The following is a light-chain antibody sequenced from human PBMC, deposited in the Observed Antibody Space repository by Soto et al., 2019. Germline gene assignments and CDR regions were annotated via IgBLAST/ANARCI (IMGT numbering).Light chain of an antibody. CDR1: QSVSSY. CDR2: DAS. V-gene: IGKV3-11*01. Sequence: EIVLTQSPATLSLSPGERATLSCRASQSVSSYLAWYQQKPGQAPRLLIYDASNRATGIPARFSGSGSGTAFPLTISSLEPEDFAVYYCQQRGNWPPRFPFGPGTKWISN. CDR3: QQRGNWPPRFP. J-gene: IGKJ3*01.